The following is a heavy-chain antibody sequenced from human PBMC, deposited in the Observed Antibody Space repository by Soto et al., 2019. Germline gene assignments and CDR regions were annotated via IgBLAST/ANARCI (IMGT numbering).Heavy chain of an antibody. D-gene: IGHD6-6*01. Sequence: SETLSLTCTVSGGSISSYYWSWIRQPPGKGLEWIGYIYYSGSTNYNPSLKSRVTISVDTSKNQSSLKLSSVTAADTAVYYCARDSKTNSSSLFNYYYGMDVWGQGTTVTVSS. CDR2: IYYSGST. CDR3: ARDSKTNSSSLFNYYYGMDV. V-gene: IGHV4-59*01. CDR1: GGSISSYY. J-gene: IGHJ6*02.